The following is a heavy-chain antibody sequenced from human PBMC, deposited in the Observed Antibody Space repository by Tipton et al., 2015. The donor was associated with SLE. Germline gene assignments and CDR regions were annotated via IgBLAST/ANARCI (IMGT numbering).Heavy chain of an antibody. J-gene: IGHJ1*01. Sequence: TLSLTCAVYGGSFSGYCWNWIRQPPGKGLEWIGDICDIGSTNYNPSLKSRVTISIDTSKNQFSLKLSSVTAADTAVYYCARSAEYFQDWGQGTLVTVSS. CDR2: ICDIGST. CDR3: ARSAEYFQD. CDR1: GGSFSGYC. V-gene: IGHV4-34*01.